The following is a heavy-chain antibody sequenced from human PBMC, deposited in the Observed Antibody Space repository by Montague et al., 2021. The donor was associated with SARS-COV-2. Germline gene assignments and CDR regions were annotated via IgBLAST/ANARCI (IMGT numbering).Heavy chain of an antibody. J-gene: IGHJ4*02. CDR2: INHSGGV. D-gene: IGHD2-2*01. Sequence: SETLSLTCTVHRGSFSGYYWTWIRQPPGKGLEWIGEINHSGGVNYNPSLKGRVTISVDTSKNHFSLKLRSVTAADTAIYYCARGYCSSTTCYRSPHYWGQGTLVAVSS. CDR1: RGSFSGYY. CDR3: ARGYCSSTTCYRSPHY. V-gene: IGHV4-34*01.